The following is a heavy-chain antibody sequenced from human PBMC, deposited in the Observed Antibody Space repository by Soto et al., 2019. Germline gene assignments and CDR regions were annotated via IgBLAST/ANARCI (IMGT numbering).Heavy chain of an antibody. CDR3: AGGYLDSGHAYNL. CDR1: GHLFNNHW. Sequence: GESLKISCKGPGHLFNNHWIGWVRQTPGKGLEWIGLIFTRDSETKTSPSFQGHVSFSVDNSINTVYLPWTSLKTTDTGIFFCAGGYLDSGHAYNLWGQGPRATYSP. V-gene: IGHV5-51*01. CDR2: IFTRDSET. D-gene: IGHD3-10*01. J-gene: IGHJ5*02.